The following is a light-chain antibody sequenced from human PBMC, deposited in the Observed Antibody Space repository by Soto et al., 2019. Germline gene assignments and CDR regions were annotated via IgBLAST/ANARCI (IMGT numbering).Light chain of an antibody. J-gene: IGKJ1*01. CDR2: GAS. CDR1: QSISRY. V-gene: IGKV3-11*01. CDR3: QQRSGWPT. Sequence: IVLTQSPGTLSLSPGERTTLSCRASQSISRYLAWYQQKPGQAPRLLIFGASKRATGIPDRFIGSGSGTDFTLTVTSLEPEDFALYYCQQRSGWPTFGQGTKVDIK.